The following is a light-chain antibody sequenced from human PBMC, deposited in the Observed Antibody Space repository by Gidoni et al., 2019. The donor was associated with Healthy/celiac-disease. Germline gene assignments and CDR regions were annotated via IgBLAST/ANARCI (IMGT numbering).Light chain of an antibody. CDR1: QSISSY. CDR2: AAS. J-gene: IGKJ3*01. CDR3: QQSDSTPLT. V-gene: IGKV1-39*01. Sequence: EIHMTPSPSSLSESVGDRVTITSRARQSISSYLNWYKQKPGKASKLLIYAASSLQSGVPSSFSGSGSGTEFTRTISSLEPEDFATYYCQQSDSTPLTFGPXTRVDIK.